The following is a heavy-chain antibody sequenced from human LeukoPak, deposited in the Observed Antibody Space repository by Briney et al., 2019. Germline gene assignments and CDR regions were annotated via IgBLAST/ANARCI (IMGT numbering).Heavy chain of an antibody. CDR3: AREPGEGYCSGGSCYSGDYYYYYMDV. D-gene: IGHD2-15*01. Sequence: GGSLRLSCAASGFTFSSYSMNWVRQAPGKGLEWVSSISSSSSYIYYADSVKGRFTISRDNAKNSLYLQMNSLRAEDTAVYYCAREPGEGYCSGGSCYSGDYYYYYMDVWGKGTTVTISS. CDR1: GFTFSSYS. CDR2: ISSSSSYI. V-gene: IGHV3-21*01. J-gene: IGHJ6*03.